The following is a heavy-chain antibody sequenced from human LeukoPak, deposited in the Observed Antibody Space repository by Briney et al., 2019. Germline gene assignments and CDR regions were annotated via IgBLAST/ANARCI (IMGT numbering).Heavy chain of an antibody. CDR3: AKEDYDPYFDY. J-gene: IGHJ4*02. V-gene: IGHV3-9*01. D-gene: IGHD3-3*01. CDR2: ISWNSGSI. CDR1: GFTFDDYA. Sequence: PGRSLRLSCAASGFTFDDYAMHWVRQAPGKGLEWVSGISWNSGSIGYADSVKGRFTISRDNAKNSLYLQMNSLRAGDTALYYCAKEDYDPYFDYWGQGTLVTVSS.